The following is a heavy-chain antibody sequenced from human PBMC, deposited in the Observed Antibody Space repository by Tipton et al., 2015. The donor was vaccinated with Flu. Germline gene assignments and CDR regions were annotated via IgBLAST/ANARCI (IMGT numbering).Heavy chain of an antibody. J-gene: IGHJ3*02. D-gene: IGHD3-3*01. CDR3: AREPRRITIFGVVHDAFDI. CDR1: GGSISSYY. Sequence: LRLSCTVSGGSISSYYWSWIRQPPGKGLEWIGYIYYSGSTNYNPSLKSRVTISVDTSKNQFSLKLSSVTAADTAVYYCAREPRRITIFGVVHDAFDIWGQGTMVTVSS. CDR2: IYYSGST. V-gene: IGHV4-59*01.